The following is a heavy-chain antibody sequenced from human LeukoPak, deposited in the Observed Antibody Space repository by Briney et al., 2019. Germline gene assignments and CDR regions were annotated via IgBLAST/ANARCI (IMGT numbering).Heavy chain of an antibody. V-gene: IGHV3-64*02. Sequence: GGSVRLSCVASGFTFSSYPMHWVRQAPDKGLEYLSAILGNGHASFYADSVKGRFTISRDNSKNTLYLQMGNLRADDMAVYYCARDSSSGYSFDSWGQGNLVTVSS. CDR3: ARDSSSGYSFDS. CDR1: GFTFSSYP. J-gene: IGHJ4*02. CDR2: ILGNGHAS. D-gene: IGHD6-19*01.